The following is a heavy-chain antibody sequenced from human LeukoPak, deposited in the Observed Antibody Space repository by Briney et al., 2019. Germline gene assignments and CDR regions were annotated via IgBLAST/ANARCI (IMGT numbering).Heavy chain of an antibody. Sequence: PSETLSLTCAVYGGSFSGYYWSWIRQPPGKGLEWIGEINHSGSTNYNPSLKSRVTISVDTSKNQFSLKLSSVTAADTAVYYCARQYCSSTSCYSYYYYYYMDVWGKGTTVTVSS. D-gene: IGHD2-2*02. V-gene: IGHV4-34*01. CDR1: GGSFSGYY. CDR3: ARQYCSSTSCYSYYYYYYMDV. CDR2: INHSGST. J-gene: IGHJ6*03.